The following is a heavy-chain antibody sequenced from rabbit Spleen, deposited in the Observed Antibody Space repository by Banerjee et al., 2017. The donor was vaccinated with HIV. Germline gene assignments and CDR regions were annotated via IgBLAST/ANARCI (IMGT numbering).Heavy chain of an antibody. J-gene: IGHJ4*01. CDR2: IDYGQSDST. CDR3: ARNLYDVRSVDL. D-gene: IGHD1-1*01. CDR1: GNDFNTNV. V-gene: IGHV1S40*01. Sequence: QSLEESGGDLVKPGASLTLTCKASGNDFNTNVLSWVRQAPGKGLEWIACIDYGQSDSTYYASWAKGRFTISKTSSTTVTLQMTSLTAADTATYFCARNLYDVRSVDLWGPGTLV.